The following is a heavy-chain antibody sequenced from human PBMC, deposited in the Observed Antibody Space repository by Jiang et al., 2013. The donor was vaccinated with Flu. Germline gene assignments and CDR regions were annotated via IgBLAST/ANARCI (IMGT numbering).Heavy chain of an antibody. CDR1: GFTFDDYA. V-gene: IGHV3-9*01. D-gene: IGHD1-7*01. CDR2: ISWNSGSI. CDR3: AKDSGEGWNWGLGRNGMDV. J-gene: IGHJ6*02. Sequence: GGGLVQPGRSLRLSCAASGFTFDDYAMHWVRQAPGKGLEWVSGISWNSGSIGYADSVKGRFTISRDNAKNSLYLQMNSLRAEDTALYYCAKDSGEGWNWGLGRNGMDVWGQGTTVTVSS.